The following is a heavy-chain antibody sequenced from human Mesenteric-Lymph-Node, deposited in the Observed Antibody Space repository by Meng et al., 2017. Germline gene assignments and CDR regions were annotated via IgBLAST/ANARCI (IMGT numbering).Heavy chain of an antibody. CDR1: GDSVSSNSAT. V-gene: IGHV6-1*01. CDR3: ARDSYGYWGAFDI. D-gene: IGHD5-18*01. Sequence: SETLSLTCAISGDSVSSNSATWNWIRQSPSRGLEWLGRTSYRSKWFNDYAVSVKSRMTINPDTSKNQFSLQLNSVTPEDTAVYYCARDSYGYWGAFDIWGQGTMVTVSS. CDR2: TSYRSKWFN. J-gene: IGHJ3*02.